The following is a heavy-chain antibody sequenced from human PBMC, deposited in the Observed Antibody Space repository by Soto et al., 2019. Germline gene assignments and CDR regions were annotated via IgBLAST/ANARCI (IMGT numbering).Heavy chain of an antibody. J-gene: IGHJ6*01. CDR1: GFTFSLYS. V-gene: IGHV3-48*02. Sequence: EVQLVESGGGLVQPGGSLRLSCAASGFTFSLYSMSWVRQAPGKGLEWVSYISRSSTGIHYADSVKGRFTISRDDVTNSMLLQMNSRRDGDTGVYYCARAVTWGLDVWGQGTTVSISS. CDR3: ARAVTWGLDV. D-gene: IGHD3-10*01. CDR2: ISRSSTGI.